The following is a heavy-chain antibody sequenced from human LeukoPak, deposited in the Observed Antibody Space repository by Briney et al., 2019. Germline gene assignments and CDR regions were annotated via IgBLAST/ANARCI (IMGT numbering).Heavy chain of an antibody. D-gene: IGHD6-19*01. Sequence: GGSLRLSCATYGFTFSSYRMHWVRQAPGKGLVWVSRINSDGRSTDYADSVKGRFTISRDNAKNTLYLQLNSLRADDTAVYYCARIGYSNGWYYFDYWGPGTLVTVSS. CDR2: INSDGRST. CDR3: ARIGYSNGWYYFDY. V-gene: IGHV3-74*01. J-gene: IGHJ4*02. CDR1: GFTFSSYR.